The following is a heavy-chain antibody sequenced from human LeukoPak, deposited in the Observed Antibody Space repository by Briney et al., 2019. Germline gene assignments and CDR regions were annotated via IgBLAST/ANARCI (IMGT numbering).Heavy chain of an antibody. CDR1: GGSISSYY. Sequence: SETLSLTCTVSGGSISSYYWSWIRQPPGKGLEWIGYIYYSGSTNYNPSLKSRVTISVDTSKNQFSLKLSSVTTADTAVYCCARRNSSSWYGFDYWGQGTLVTVSS. D-gene: IGHD6-13*01. V-gene: IGHV4-59*01. J-gene: IGHJ4*02. CDR3: ARRNSSSWYGFDY. CDR2: IYYSGST.